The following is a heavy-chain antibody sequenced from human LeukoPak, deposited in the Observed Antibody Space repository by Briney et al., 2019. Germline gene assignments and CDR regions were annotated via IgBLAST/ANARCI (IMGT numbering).Heavy chain of an antibody. CDR1: GSNVTYNY. CDR3: ARTSYYYDMDV. V-gene: IGHV3-53*04. Sequence: PGGSLRLSCVASGSNVTYNYMTWVRQAPGKGLEWVSLIDSGGTTYYADSLKGRFTISRHSPNNALFLQMNNLRPEDTAVYYCARTSYYYDMDVWGPGTTVTVSS. CDR2: IDSGGTT. J-gene: IGHJ6*02.